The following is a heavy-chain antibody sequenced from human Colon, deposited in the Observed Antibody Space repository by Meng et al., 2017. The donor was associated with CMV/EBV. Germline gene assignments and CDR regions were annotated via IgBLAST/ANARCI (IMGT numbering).Heavy chain of an antibody. CDR2: ITSSGNNL. D-gene: IGHD1/OR15-1a*01. V-gene: IGHV3-11*04. J-gene: IGHJ6*02. CDR1: GFSFSDYY. CDR3: ARANNHAMDV. Sequence: GESLKISCAASGFSFSDYYMNWIRQAPGKGLEWISYITSSGNNLYYVDSVKGRFTISKDNVKKLLYLQMNSLRVEDTAVYYCARANNHAMDVWGQGTTVTVSS.